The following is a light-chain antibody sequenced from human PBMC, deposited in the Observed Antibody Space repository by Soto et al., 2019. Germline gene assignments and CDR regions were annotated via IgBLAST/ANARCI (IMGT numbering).Light chain of an antibody. V-gene: IGKV3-15*01. CDR2: GAS. CDR1: QSVSSN. CDR3: QPYNKWPRT. J-gene: IGKJ1*01. Sequence: EIVMTQSPATLSVSPGERATLSCRASQSVSSNLAWYQQKPGQAPRLLIYGASTRATGIPARFSGSGSGTEFTLTISSLQSEDFAVYYCQPYNKWPRTFGQGTK.